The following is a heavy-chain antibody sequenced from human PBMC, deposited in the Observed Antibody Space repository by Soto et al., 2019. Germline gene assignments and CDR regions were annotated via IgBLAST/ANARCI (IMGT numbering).Heavy chain of an antibody. CDR3: TRLVDY. V-gene: IGHV3-73*01. Sequence: EVQLVESGGGLVQPGDSLTLSCAASGFTFSGSAMHWVRQASGKGLEWVGRIRSNTTKYATAYAASVKGRFTISREDSNNTAYLQMNSLKIEDTDVYYCTRLVDYWGQGTLVIVSS. CDR2: IRSNTTKYAT. CDR1: GFTFSGSA. J-gene: IGHJ4*02.